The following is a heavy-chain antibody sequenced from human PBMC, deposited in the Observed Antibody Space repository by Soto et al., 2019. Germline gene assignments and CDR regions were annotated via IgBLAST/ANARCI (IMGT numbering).Heavy chain of an antibody. CDR1: GYTIANYA. CDR2: INAGNANT. V-gene: IGHV1-3*01. CDR3: AREKDQFEDIVVVPGPLYV. Sequence: ASVKVSCTASGYTIANYAMHWVRQAPGQRLEWMGWINAGNANTKYPQKLQGRVTITRDTSASIAYMELSSLRSEDTAVYYCAREKDQFEDIVVVPGPLYVWGQGTTVTVSS. D-gene: IGHD2-2*01. J-gene: IGHJ6*02.